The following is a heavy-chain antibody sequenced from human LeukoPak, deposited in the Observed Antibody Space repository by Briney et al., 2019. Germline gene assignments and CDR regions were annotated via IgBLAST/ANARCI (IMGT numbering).Heavy chain of an antibody. Sequence: SETLSLTCAVYGGSFSGYYWSWIRQPPGKGLEWIGEINHSGSTNYNPSLKSRVTISVDTSKNQFSLKLSSVTAADTAVYYCARTKKSKVGGFDYWGQGTLVTVSS. D-gene: IGHD2-15*01. V-gene: IGHV4-34*01. CDR3: ARTKKSKVGGFDY. CDR1: GGSFSGYY. CDR2: INHSGST. J-gene: IGHJ4*02.